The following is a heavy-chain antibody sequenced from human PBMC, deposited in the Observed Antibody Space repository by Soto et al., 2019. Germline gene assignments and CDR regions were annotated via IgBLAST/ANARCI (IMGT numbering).Heavy chain of an antibody. CDR1: GYSFTSYW. CDR2: IDPSDSYT. D-gene: IGHD3-16*01. V-gene: IGHV5-10-1*01. J-gene: IGHJ5*02. CDR3: ARHRAREGTGGEYMNWFDP. Sequence: PGESLKISCKGSGYSFTSYWISWVRQMPGKGLEWMGRIDPSDSYTNYSPSFQGHVTISADKSISTAYLQWSSLKASDTAMYYCARHRAREGTGGEYMNWFDPWGQGTLVTVPQ.